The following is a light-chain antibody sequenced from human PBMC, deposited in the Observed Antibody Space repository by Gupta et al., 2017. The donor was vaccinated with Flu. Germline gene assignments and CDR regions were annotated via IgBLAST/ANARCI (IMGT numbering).Light chain of an antibody. J-gene: IGKJ2*01. V-gene: IGKV1-39*01. Sequence: DIQMTQSTSSLSASVGDRVTITCQASQNIDRYLNWYQQNPGKVPKLLIYAASTLQSGVPSRFSGSGSGTDFTLTISSLQPEDFATYDFQQSYSSSYTFGPGTKLEIK. CDR1: QNIDRY. CDR3: QQSYSSSYT. CDR2: AAS.